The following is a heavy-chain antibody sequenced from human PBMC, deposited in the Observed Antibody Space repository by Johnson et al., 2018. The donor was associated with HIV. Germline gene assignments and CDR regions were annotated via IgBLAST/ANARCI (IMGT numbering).Heavy chain of an antibody. D-gene: IGHD3-10*01. CDR2: INADGSRP. Sequence: VQLVESGGGLIQPGGSLRLSCVASGFTFSHYWMEWVRQAPGEGLVWVSRINADGSRPTYADSVKGRFTISGDNSKNTLYLQMNSLRAEDTAVYYCARGGFGELLQDDAFDIWGQGTMVTVSS. V-gene: IGHV3-74*02. J-gene: IGHJ3*02. CDR1: GFTFSHYW. CDR3: ARGGFGELLQDDAFDI.